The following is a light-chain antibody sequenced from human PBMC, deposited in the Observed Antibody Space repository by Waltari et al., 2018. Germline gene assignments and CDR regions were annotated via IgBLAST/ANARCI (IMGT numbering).Light chain of an antibody. V-gene: IGLV2-14*01. CDR3: TSYITTRGDWV. J-gene: IGLJ3*02. CDR1: SSDVGGHNL. Sequence: QSALTQPASVSGSPGQSLTISCTGTSSDVGGHNLVSCHQQHPGKAPKLIIYEVSNRPSGVSNRFSGSKSGNTASLTISGLQAEDEADYYCTSYITTRGDWVFGGGTKLTVL. CDR2: EVS.